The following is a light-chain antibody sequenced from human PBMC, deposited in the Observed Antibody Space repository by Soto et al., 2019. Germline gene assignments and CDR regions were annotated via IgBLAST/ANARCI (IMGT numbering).Light chain of an antibody. CDR2: DAS. V-gene: IGKV1-5*01. J-gene: IGKJ4*01. CDR1: QSISYW. Sequence: DIQMTQSPSTLSASVGDRVTITCRASQSISYWLAWYQQKPGKAPNLLIYDASSLENGVPSRFSGSGSGTEFTLTISSLQPDDFATYYGQEYYSSSRVAFGGGTKVEIK. CDR3: QEYYSSSRVA.